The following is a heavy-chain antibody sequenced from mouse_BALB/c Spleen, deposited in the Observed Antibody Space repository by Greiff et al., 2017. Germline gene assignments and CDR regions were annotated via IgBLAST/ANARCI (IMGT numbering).Heavy chain of an antibody. Sequence: EVQLQQSGTVLARPGASVKMSCKASGYTFTSYWMHWVKQRPGQGLEWIGAIYPGNSDTSYNQKFKGKAKLTAVTSTSTAYMELSSLTNEDSAVYYCTYYDYDGTSAWFAYWGQGTLVTVSA. CDR1: GYTFTSYW. V-gene: IGHV1-5*01. J-gene: IGHJ3*01. CDR3: TYYDYDGTSAWFAY. D-gene: IGHD2-4*01. CDR2: IYPGNSDT.